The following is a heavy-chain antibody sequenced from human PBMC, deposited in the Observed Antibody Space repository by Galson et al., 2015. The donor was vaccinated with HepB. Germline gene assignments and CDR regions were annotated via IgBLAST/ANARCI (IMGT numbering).Heavy chain of an antibody. CDR2: ISSSSSYI. CDR1: GFTFSSYS. Sequence: SLRLSCAASGFTFSSYSMNWVRQAPGKGLEWVSSISSSSSYIYYADSVKGRFTISRDNAKNSLYLQMNSLRAEDTAVYYCASGLTGTPSWFDPWGQGTLVTVSS. D-gene: IGHD1-7*01. J-gene: IGHJ5*02. CDR3: ASGLTGTPSWFDP. V-gene: IGHV3-21*01.